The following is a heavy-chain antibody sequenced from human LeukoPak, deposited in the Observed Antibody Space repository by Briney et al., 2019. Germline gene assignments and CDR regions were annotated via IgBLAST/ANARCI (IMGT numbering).Heavy chain of an antibody. D-gene: IGHD5-24*01. CDR3: ARGRGDGYLSFDI. Sequence: GASVTVSCKASGGTFSSYAISWVRQAPGQGLEWMGGIIPIFGTANYAQKFQGRVTITADESTSTAYMELSSLRSEDTAVYYCARGRGDGYLSFDIWGQGTMVTVSS. J-gene: IGHJ3*02. V-gene: IGHV1-69*13. CDR1: GGTFSSYA. CDR2: IIPIFGTA.